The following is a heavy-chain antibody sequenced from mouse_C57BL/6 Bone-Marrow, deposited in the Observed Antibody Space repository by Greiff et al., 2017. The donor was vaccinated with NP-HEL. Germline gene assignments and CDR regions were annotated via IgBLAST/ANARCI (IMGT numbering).Heavy chain of an antibody. Sequence: DVKLVESGAELVRPGASVKLSCTASGFNIKDDYMHWVKQRPEQGLEWIGWIDPENGDTEYASKFQGKATITADTSSNTAYLQLSSLTSEDTAVYYCTKGYGSSRSVYYFDYWGQGTTLTVSS. J-gene: IGHJ2*01. D-gene: IGHD1-1*01. V-gene: IGHV14-4*01. CDR1: GFNIKDDY. CDR3: TKGYGSSRSVYYFDY. CDR2: IDPENGDT.